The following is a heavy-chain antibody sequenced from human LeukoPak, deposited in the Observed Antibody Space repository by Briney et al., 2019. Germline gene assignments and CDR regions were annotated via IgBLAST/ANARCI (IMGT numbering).Heavy chain of an antibody. V-gene: IGHV1-69*13. Sequence: VASVKVSCKASGGTFSSYAISWVRQAPGQGLEWMGGIIPIFDTANYAQKFQGRVTITADESTSTAYMELSSLRSEDTAVYYCARHYGGNEFGYWGQGTLVTVSS. CDR3: ARHYGGNEFGY. D-gene: IGHD4-23*01. CDR1: GGTFSSYA. J-gene: IGHJ4*02. CDR2: IIPIFDTA.